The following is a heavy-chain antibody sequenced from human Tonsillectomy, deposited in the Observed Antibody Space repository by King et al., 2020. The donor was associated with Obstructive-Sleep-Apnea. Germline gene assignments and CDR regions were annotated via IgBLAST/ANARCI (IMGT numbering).Heavy chain of an antibody. D-gene: IGHD1-1*01. CDR3: AKDNNNWSFDY. CDR1: GFTFSSSG. CDR2: IRYDGSNE. J-gene: IGHJ4*02. Sequence: VQLVESGGGVVQPGGSLRLSCAASGFTFSSSGMHWVRQAPGKGLEWVTFIRYDGSNEYYADSVKGRFSVSRDNSKNAMFLQMNNLSAEDTAVYYCAKDNNNWSFDYWGQGILVTVSS. V-gene: IGHV3-30*02.